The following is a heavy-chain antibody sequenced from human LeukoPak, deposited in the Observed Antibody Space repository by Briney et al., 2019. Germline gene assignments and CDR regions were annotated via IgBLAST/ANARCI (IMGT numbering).Heavy chain of an antibody. J-gene: IGHJ4*02. D-gene: IGHD3-22*01. Sequence: GASVKVSCKASGYTFTGYYMHWVRQAPGQGLEWMGWINPNSGGTNYAQKFQGRVTMTRDTSISTAYMELSRLRSDDTAVYYCARGSDYDSSGYYYLGYWGQGTLVTVSS. CDR3: ARGSDYDSSGYYYLGY. V-gene: IGHV1-2*02. CDR2: INPNSGGT. CDR1: GYTFTGYY.